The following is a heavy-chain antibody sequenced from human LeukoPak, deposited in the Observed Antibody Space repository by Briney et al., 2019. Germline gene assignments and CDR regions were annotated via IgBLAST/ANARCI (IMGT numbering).Heavy chain of an antibody. CDR2: THSGGST. CDR3: ATKRGCSYGLDY. D-gene: IGHD5-18*01. CDR1: GFTVSSYY. J-gene: IGHJ4*02. Sequence: GGSLRLSCAASGFTVSSYYMSWVRQAPGKGLEWVSVTHSGGSTYYADSVKGRFTISRDNSKNTLYLQMNSLRADDTAVYYCATKRGCSYGLDYWGQGTLVTVSS. V-gene: IGHV3-53*01.